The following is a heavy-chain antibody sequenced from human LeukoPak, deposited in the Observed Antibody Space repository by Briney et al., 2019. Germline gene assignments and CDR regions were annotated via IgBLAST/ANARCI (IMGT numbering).Heavy chain of an antibody. D-gene: IGHD1-7*01. Sequence: PGGSLRLSCAASGFTFRHYWMNWVRQASGKGLEWVANIKPDGSEKRYADSEKGRFTISRDNAENSLYLQMNSLRAEDTAVYYCARVVGTDEGADYWGQGTLVTVSS. CDR3: ARVVGTDEGADY. V-gene: IGHV3-7*04. CDR1: GFTFRHYW. CDR2: IKPDGSEK. J-gene: IGHJ4*02.